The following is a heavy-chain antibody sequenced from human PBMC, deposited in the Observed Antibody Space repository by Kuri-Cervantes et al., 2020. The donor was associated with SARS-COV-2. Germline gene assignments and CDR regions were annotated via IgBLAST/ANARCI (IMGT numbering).Heavy chain of an antibody. J-gene: IGHJ5*02. CDR1: GGSISSGDYY. Sequence: SETLSLTCTVSGGSISSGDYYWSWIRQPPGKGLEWIGYIYYSGSTNYNPSLKSRVTISVDTSKNQFSLKLSSVTAADTAAYYCARDLLLYYDSSGYHNWFDPWGQGTLVTVSS. D-gene: IGHD3-22*01. CDR2: IYYSGST. CDR3: ARDLLLYYDSSGYHNWFDP. V-gene: IGHV4-61*08.